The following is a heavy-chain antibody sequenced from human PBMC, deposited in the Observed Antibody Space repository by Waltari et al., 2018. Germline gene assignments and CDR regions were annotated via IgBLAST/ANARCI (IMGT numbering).Heavy chain of an antibody. V-gene: IGHV1-2*02. Sequence: FTTYYVHWVRQAPGQGLQWMGWIHPNSGETNYAQNFQGRVTLTRDTSITTVYMELSGLTSDDTAVYYCVRENWYYDYWGQGTLVTVSS. CDR1: FTTYY. J-gene: IGHJ4*02. D-gene: IGHD1-7*01. CDR2: IHPNSGET. CDR3: VRENWYYDY.